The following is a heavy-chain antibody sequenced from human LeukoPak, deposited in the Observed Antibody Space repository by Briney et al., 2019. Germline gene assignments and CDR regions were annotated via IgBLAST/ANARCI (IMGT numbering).Heavy chain of an antibody. CDR1: GGSISSYY. Sequence: KPSETLSLTCTVSGGSISSYYWSWIRQPPEKGLEWIGYIYYSGSTSYNPSLESRVTISVDTSKNQFSLNLNSVTAADTAVYYCARVAVARLAYFDYWGQGTLVTVSS. CDR2: IYYSGST. J-gene: IGHJ4*02. D-gene: IGHD6-19*01. CDR3: ARVAVARLAYFDY. V-gene: IGHV4-59*01.